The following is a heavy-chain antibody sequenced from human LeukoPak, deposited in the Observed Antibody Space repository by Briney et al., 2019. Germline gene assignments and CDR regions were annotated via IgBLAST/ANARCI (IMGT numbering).Heavy chain of an antibody. D-gene: IGHD4-17*01. V-gene: IGHV4-4*07. CDR2: IYTSGST. CDR3: ARHEWTSTVGAFDI. J-gene: IGHJ3*02. Sequence: PSETLSLTCTVSGGSISSYYWSWIRQPAGKGLEWIGRIYTSGSTNYNPSLKSRVTMSVDTSKNQFSLKLTSVTAADTAVYYCARHEWTSTVGAFDIWGQGTMVTVSS. CDR1: GGSISSYY.